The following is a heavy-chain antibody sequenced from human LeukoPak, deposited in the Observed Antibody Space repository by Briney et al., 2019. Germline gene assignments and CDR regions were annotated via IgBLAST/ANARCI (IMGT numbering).Heavy chain of an antibody. CDR3: ERRGVWEPYYFDY. V-gene: IGHV5-51*01. J-gene: IGHJ4*02. D-gene: IGHD1-26*01. Sequence: GESLKISCKGSGYSFINYGIGWVRQMPGKGLEWMGIIYPGDSDTRYRPSFEGQLTISTDKSISTAYLQWSSLKASDTAMYYCERRGVWEPYYFDYWGQGTLVTVSS. CDR1: GYSFINYG. CDR2: IYPGDSDT.